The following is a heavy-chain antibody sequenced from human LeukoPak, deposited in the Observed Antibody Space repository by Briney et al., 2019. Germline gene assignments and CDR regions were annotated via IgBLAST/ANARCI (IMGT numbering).Heavy chain of an antibody. CDR1: GFTFSSYA. CDR2: IYSGGST. J-gene: IGHJ3*02. V-gene: IGHV3-66*01. CDR3: ARDLPLDI. Sequence: QSGGSLRLSCAASGFTFSSYAMSWVRQAPGKGLEWVSVIYSGGSTYYADSVKGRFTISRDNSKNTLYLQMNSLRAEDTAVYYCARDLPLDIWGQGTMVTVSS.